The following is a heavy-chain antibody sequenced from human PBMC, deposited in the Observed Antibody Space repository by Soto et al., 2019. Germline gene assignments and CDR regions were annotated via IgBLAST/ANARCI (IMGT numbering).Heavy chain of an antibody. V-gene: IGHV4-31*03. D-gene: IGHD6-13*01. CDR3: ARGGIAAAAPPDY. J-gene: IGHJ4*02. Sequence: QVQLQESGPGLVKPSQTLSLTCTVSGGSISSGGYYWSWIRQHPRKGLEWIGYIYYSGSTYYNPSLESRVTISVDTSKNQFSLKLSSVTAADTAVYYCARGGIAAAAPPDYWGQGTLVTVSS. CDR2: IYYSGST. CDR1: GGSISSGGYY.